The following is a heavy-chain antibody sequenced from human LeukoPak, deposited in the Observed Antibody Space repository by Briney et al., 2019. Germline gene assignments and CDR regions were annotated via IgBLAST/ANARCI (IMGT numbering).Heavy chain of an antibody. Sequence: PSETLSLTCAVSGGSITSSSYYWGWIRQPPGKGLEWIGSIYYSGSTYYNPSLKSRVTISVDTSKNQFSLKLSSVTAADTAVYYCARDLGDSSGWYVDYWGQGTLVTVSS. CDR1: GGSITSSSYY. CDR3: ARDLGDSSGWYVDY. CDR2: IYYSGST. D-gene: IGHD6-19*01. J-gene: IGHJ4*02. V-gene: IGHV4-39*07.